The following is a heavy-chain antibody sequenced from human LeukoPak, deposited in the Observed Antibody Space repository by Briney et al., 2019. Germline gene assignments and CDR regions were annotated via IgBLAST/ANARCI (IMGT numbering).Heavy chain of an antibody. CDR2: INGDGAYT. V-gene: IGHV3-74*01. J-gene: IGHJ4*02. CDR1: GFTFSSYW. D-gene: IGHD3-22*01. Sequence: GESLKISCAASGFTFSSYWMHWVRQGPGKGLVWVSRINGDGAYTSYADSVKGRFTISRDNAKNTLYLQMNSLRAEDTAVYYCARDLHYYDSSGYYYWGQGTLVTVSS. CDR3: ARDLHYYDSSGYYY.